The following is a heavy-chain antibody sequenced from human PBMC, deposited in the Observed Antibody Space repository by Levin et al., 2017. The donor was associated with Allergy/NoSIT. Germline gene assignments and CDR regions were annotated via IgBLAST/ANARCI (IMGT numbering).Heavy chain of an antibody. V-gene: IGHV4-59*01. CDR2: IYDSGST. D-gene: IGHD3-10*01. Sequence: GSLRLSCTVSGGSISSYYWSWIRQPPGKGLEWIGYIYDSGSTNYNPSLKSRVTISLDTSKNHFSLKLSSVTAADTAVYYCARGVVKVNGSGRYYFDYWGQGSLVTVSS. J-gene: IGHJ4*02. CDR3: ARGVVKVNGSGRYYFDY. CDR1: GGSISSYY.